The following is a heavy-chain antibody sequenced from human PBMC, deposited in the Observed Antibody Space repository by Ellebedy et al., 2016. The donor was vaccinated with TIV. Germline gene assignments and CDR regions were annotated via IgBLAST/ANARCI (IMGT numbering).Heavy chain of an antibody. CDR2: IRQDGSDK. V-gene: IGHV3-7*03. Sequence: GGSLRLSCAASGFTFSRYWMNWVRQAPGKGLEWVANIRQDGSDKDYVDSVKGRFTISRDNAKNSLYLQMNSLRAEDPAVYYCARGHCSGSSCLYYYYGMDVWGQGTTVTVAS. J-gene: IGHJ6*02. CDR3: ARGHCSGSSCLYYYYGMDV. CDR1: GFTFSRYW. D-gene: IGHD2-15*01.